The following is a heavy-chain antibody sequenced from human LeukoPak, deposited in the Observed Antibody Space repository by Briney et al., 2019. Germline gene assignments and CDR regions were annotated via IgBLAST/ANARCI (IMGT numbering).Heavy chain of an antibody. D-gene: IGHD6-19*01. V-gene: IGHV4-4*07. CDR3: AGRGLSTGWTFDY. Sequence: SETLSLTCSVSGGSISTYYWSWIRQPAGKGLEWIAQIHTSGSTKFNPSLKRRLSISMDTPNNHFSLMISSVTAADTAIYYCAGRGLSTGWTFDYWGHGTLVTVSS. CDR2: IHTSGST. CDR1: GGSISTYY. J-gene: IGHJ4*01.